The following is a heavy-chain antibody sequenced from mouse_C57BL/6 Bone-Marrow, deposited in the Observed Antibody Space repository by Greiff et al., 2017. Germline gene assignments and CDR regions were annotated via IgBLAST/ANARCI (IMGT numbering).Heavy chain of an antibody. CDR2: IHPNSGST. CDR3: ANWLLRRDYFDD. V-gene: IGHV1-64*01. D-gene: IGHD2-3*01. Sequence: QVQLQQPGAELVKPGASVKLSCKASGYTFTSYWMHWVKQRPGQGLEWIGMIHPNSGSTNYNAKLKSKATMTVDKSTSTAYMQLSSLTSVDSAVYSCANWLLRRDYFDDWGQGTTLTVSS. CDR1: GYTFTSYW. J-gene: IGHJ2*01.